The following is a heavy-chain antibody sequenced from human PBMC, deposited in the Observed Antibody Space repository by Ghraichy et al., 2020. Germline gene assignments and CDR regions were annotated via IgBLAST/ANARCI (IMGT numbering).Heavy chain of an antibody. CDR1: RSTFSNSF. V-gene: IGHV1-2*02. J-gene: IGHJ4*02. CDR3: AGEYCSGGACWQGFDY. CDR2: IFPKSGDR. D-gene: IGHD2-8*02. Sequence: ASVKVSCKTARSTFSNSFMHSELLGPLQVVEWMGWIFPKSGDRNSAQQFQDRVTMTRDTSITTAYLELSRLRSDDTAVYFCAGEYCSGGACWQGFDYWGQGTLVSVSS.